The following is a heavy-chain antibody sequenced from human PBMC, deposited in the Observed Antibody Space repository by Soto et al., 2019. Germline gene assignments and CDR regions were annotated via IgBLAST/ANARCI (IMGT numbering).Heavy chain of an antibody. CDR2: IYPGDSDT. CDR3: ASSSETYLNYYYGMDV. Sequence: PGESLKISCKGSGYSFTSYWIGWVRQMPGKGLEWMGIIYPGDSDTRYSPSFQGQVTISADKSISTAYLQWSSLKASDTAMYYCASSSETYLNYYYGMDVWGQGTTVTVSS. D-gene: IGHD6-13*01. CDR1: GYSFTSYW. J-gene: IGHJ6*02. V-gene: IGHV5-51*01.